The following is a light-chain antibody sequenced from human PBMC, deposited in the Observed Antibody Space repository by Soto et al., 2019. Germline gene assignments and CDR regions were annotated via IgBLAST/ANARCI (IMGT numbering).Light chain of an antibody. Sequence: EVVLTQSPGTLSLSPGERATLSCRASQTIRGSYVAWYQQKRGQAPRLLIYGASSRATGIPDRFSGSGSGTAFTLTISRLEPEDFAVYYCQQYATSPKAFGQGTKVEIK. V-gene: IGKV3-20*01. J-gene: IGKJ1*01. CDR2: GAS. CDR1: QTIRGSY. CDR3: QQYATSPKA.